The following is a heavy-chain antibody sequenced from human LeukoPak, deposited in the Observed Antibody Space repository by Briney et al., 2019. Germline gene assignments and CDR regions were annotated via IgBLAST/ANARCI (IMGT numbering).Heavy chain of an antibody. Sequence: NPGGSLRLSCAASGFTFSSYSMNWVRQAPGKGLEWVSSITSSSTYIYYADSVKGRFTISRDNAKKSLYLQLNSLRAEDTAVYYCARTWSNWFDPWGQGTLVTVSS. D-gene: IGHD2-15*01. V-gene: IGHV3-21*01. CDR3: ARTWSNWFDP. J-gene: IGHJ5*02. CDR1: GFTFSSYS. CDR2: ITSSSTYI.